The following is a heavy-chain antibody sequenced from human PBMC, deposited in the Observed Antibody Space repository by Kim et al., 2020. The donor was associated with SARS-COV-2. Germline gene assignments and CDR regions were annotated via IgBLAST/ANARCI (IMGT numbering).Heavy chain of an antibody. V-gene: IGHV3-33*01. CDR3: ARGIGGQQLAYCDY. Sequence: GGSLRLSCAASGFTFSLYGMHWVRQAPGKGLEWVALIWYDGSNKYYVDSVKGRFTISRDNSKNTLFLQINSLRVEDTAVYYCARGIGGQQLAYCDYWGLGSLVTVPS. CDR2: IWYDGSNK. D-gene: IGHD6-13*01. CDR1: GFTFSLYG. J-gene: IGHJ4*02.